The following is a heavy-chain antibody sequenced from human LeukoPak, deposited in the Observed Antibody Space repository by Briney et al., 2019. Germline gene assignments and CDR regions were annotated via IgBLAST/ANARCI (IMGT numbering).Heavy chain of an antibody. CDR2: ISYDGSNE. CDR1: GFTFSSYA. V-gene: IGHV3-30-3*01. CDR3: ARRGNCSSTSCLNWFDP. Sequence: GGSLRLSCAASGFTFSSYAMHWVRQAPGKGLEWVAVISYDGSNEYYADSVKGRFTISRDNSKNTLYLQMNSLRAEDTAVYYCARRGNCSSTSCLNWFDPWGQGTLVTVSS. J-gene: IGHJ5*02. D-gene: IGHD2-2*01.